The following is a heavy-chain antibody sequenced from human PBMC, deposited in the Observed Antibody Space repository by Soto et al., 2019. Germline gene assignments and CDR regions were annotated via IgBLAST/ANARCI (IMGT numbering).Heavy chain of an antibody. Sequence: QVQLVESGGGVVQPGRSLRLSCAASGFTFSNCAMHWIRQAPGKGLEWVALISNDGTNKYYADSVKGRLTISRDNSKSILYLQMNSLRAEDTALYYCAAAFLAAAGFDYWGQGTLVTVSS. V-gene: IGHV3-30-3*01. CDR1: GFTFSNCA. D-gene: IGHD6-13*01. CDR2: ISNDGTNK. J-gene: IGHJ4*02. CDR3: AAAFLAAAGFDY.